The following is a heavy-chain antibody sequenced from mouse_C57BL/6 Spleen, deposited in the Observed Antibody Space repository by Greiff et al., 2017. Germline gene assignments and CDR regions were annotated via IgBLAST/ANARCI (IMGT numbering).Heavy chain of an antibody. Sequence: VKLQQPGAELVMPGASVKLSCKASGYTFTSYWMHWVKQRPGQGLEWIGEIDPSDSYTNYNQKFKGKSTLTVDKSSSTAYMQLSSLTSEDSAVYYCVGSSYAMDYWGQGTSVTVSS. D-gene: IGHD1-1*01. CDR2: IDPSDSYT. V-gene: IGHV1-69*01. CDR1: GYTFTSYW. CDR3: VGSSYAMDY. J-gene: IGHJ4*01.